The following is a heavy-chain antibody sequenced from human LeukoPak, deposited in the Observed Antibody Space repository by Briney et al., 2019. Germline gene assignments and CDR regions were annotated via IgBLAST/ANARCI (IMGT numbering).Heavy chain of an antibody. CDR3: ARDLVRGWEFLD. J-gene: IGHJ4*02. CDR1: GGSISFYY. V-gene: IGHV4-4*07. D-gene: IGHD1-26*01. Sequence: SETLSLTCNVSGGSISFYYWSWIRQPAGKGLEWVGRISASGSTNYNPSLKSRVTMSVDTSKNQFSLKLSSVTAADTAVYYCARDLVRGWEFLDWGQGTLVTVYS. CDR2: ISASGST.